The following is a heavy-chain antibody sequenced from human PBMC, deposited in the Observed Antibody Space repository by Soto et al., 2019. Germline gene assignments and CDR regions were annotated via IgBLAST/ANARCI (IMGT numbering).Heavy chain of an antibody. CDR2: TYYRSNWYT. CDR1: GDSVSTNSAT. J-gene: IGHJ5*01. D-gene: IGHD2-8*01. Sequence: SQTLSLTCAISGDSVSTNSATWDWIRQSPSRGLEWLGRTYYRSNWYTDYAVSVKGRITISPDTSNNQLSLQLNFVTPDDTAVYYCARLIGNSWLDSWGQGTLVTSPQ. V-gene: IGHV6-1*01. CDR3: ARLIGNSWLDS.